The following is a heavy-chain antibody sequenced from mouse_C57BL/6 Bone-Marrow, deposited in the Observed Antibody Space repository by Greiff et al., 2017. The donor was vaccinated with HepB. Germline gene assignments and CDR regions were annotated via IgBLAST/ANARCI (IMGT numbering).Heavy chain of an antibody. Sequence: EVKLMESEGGLVQPGSSMKLSCTASGFTFSDYYMAWVRQVPEKGLEWVANINYDGSSTYYLDSLKSRFIISRDNAKNILYLQMSSLKSEDTATYYCARGGPYGYSFAYWGQGTLVTVSA. CDR3: ARGGPYGYSFAY. D-gene: IGHD2-2*01. V-gene: IGHV5-16*01. J-gene: IGHJ3*01. CDR1: GFTFSDYY. CDR2: INYDGSST.